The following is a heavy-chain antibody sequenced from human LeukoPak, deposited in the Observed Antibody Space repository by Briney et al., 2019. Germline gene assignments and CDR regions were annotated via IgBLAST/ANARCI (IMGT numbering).Heavy chain of an antibody. J-gene: IGHJ4*02. CDR3: ARDGIQLWPPGFDY. CDR1: GYSISSGYY. V-gene: IGHV3-11*04. CDR2: ISSSSSTI. D-gene: IGHD5-18*01. Sequence: LSLTCAVSGYSISSGYYWGWIRQPPGKGLEWVSYISSSSSTIYYADSVKGRFTISRDNAKNSLYLQMNSLRAEDTAVYYCARDGIQLWPPGFDYWGQGTLVTVSS.